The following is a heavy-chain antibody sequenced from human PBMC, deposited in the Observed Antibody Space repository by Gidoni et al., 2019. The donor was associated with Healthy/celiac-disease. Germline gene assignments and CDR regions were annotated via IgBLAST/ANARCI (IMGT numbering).Heavy chain of an antibody. V-gene: IGHV1-2*04. CDR1: AYTFTGYY. Sequence: QVQLVQSGAEVKKPVASVKVSCKASAYTFTGYYMHWVRQAPGQGLEWMGWINPNSGGTNYAQKFQGWVTMTRDTSISTAYMELSRLRSDDTAVYYCARDFYDYVWGSYRNWFDPWGQGTLVTVSS. J-gene: IGHJ5*02. CDR3: ARDFYDYVWGSYRNWFDP. D-gene: IGHD3-16*02. CDR2: INPNSGGT.